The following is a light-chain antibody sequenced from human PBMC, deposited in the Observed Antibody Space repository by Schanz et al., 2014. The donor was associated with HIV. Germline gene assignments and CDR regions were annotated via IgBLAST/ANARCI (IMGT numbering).Light chain of an antibody. Sequence: QSVLTQSPSVSGTPGQRVTISCSGGTSNIGRNVVTWYQQLPGKAPKVLIYNDSQRPSGVPDRFSGSKSGTSASLAISDLQSDDESDYYCSAWDHTVDGPVFGTGTKLTVL. V-gene: IGLV1-44*01. CDR3: SAWDHTVDGPV. CDR2: NDS. J-gene: IGLJ1*01. CDR1: TSNIGRNV.